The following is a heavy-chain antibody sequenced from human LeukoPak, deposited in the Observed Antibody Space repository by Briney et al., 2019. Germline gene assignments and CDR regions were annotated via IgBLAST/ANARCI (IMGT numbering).Heavy chain of an antibody. CDR3: ARGSYGSGSHETYYYYYYMXV. J-gene: IGHJ6*03. CDR1: GYTFTGYY. Sequence: ASVKVSCKASGYTFTGYYMHWVRQAPGQGLEWMGRINPNSGGTNYAQKFQGRVTMTRDTSISTAYMELSRLRSDDTAVYYCARGSYGSGSHETYYYYYYMXVXXKGTXVTVSX. V-gene: IGHV1-2*06. CDR2: INPNSGGT. D-gene: IGHD3-10*01.